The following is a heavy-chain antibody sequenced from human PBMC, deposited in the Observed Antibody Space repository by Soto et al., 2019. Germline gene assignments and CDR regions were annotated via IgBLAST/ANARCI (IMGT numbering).Heavy chain of an antibody. CDR1: GGSFSGYY. CDR3: ARGYLPTNWFDP. J-gene: IGHJ5*02. D-gene: IGHD1-1*01. V-gene: IGHV4-34*01. CDR2: INHSGST. Sequence: PSETLSLTCAVYGGSFSGYYWSWIRQPPGKGLEWIGEINHSGSTNYNPSLKSRVTISVDTSKNQFSPKLSSVTAADTAVYYCARGYLPTNWFDPWGQGTLVTVSS.